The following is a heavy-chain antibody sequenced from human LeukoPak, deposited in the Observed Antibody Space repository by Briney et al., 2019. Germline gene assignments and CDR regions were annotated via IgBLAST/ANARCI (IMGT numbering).Heavy chain of an antibody. CDR3: VKDRDFWSGLDV. J-gene: IGHJ6*02. CDR1: GFFFDDYG. V-gene: IGHV3-9*01. Sequence: GGCLRLACAASGFFFDDYGMHWVRQVPGKGLEWVSGISWQSNTRKYADSVRGRFTISRDNAKNSLYLQMNSLKLEDTALYYCVKDRDFWSGLDVWGQGTMVTVS. D-gene: IGHD3-3*01. CDR2: ISWQSNTR.